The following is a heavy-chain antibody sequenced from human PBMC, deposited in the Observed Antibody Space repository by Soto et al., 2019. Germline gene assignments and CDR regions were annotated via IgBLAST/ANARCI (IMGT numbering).Heavy chain of an antibody. CDR3: ARGLTDSDTFDI. J-gene: IGHJ3*02. CDR1: AGSISSSGYS. Sequence: SETLSLTGALSAGSISSSGYSWSWIRQPPGKGREWIGYIYHSGSTYYNPSLKSRVTISLDRSKNHFSLKLSSVTAADTAVYYCARGLTDSDTFDIWGQGTMVTVSS. V-gene: IGHV4-30-2*01. CDR2: IYHSGST.